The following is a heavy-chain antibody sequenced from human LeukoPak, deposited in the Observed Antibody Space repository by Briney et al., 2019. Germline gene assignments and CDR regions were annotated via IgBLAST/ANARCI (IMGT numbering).Heavy chain of an antibody. CDR3: ARVDMSSGYKVLVY. V-gene: IGHV3-53*01. CDR1: GFIVSSNY. D-gene: IGHD3-22*01. Sequence: GGSLRLPCAAFGFIVSSNYMTWVRQAPGKGLEWVSVIYSDGTTYYADSVKGRFTISRDNSKNTLYLQMNSLRAEDTAVYYCARVDMSSGYKVLVYWGQGTLVTVSS. CDR2: IYSDGTT. J-gene: IGHJ4*02.